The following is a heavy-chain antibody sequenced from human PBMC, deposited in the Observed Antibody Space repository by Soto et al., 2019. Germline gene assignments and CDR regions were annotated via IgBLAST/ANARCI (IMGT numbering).Heavy chain of an antibody. J-gene: IGHJ3*02. V-gene: IGHV1-18*01. Sequence: QVQLVQSGAEVKKPGASVKVSCKASGYTFTSYGISWVRQAPGQGLEWMGWISAYNGNTNYAQKPPGRVTRTTDTSTSTAYMELRSLRSDDTAVYYCARDRRYCSGGSCYSLPDSAFDIWGQGTMVTVSS. CDR2: ISAYNGNT. D-gene: IGHD2-15*01. CDR3: ARDRRYCSGGSCYSLPDSAFDI. CDR1: GYTFTSYG.